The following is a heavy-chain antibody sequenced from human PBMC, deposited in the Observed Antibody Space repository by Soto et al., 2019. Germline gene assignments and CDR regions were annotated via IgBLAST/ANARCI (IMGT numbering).Heavy chain of an antibody. V-gene: IGHV4-31*03. CDR2: IYDSESA. D-gene: IGHD6-6*01. CDR3: ARASSSSSAADY. CDR1: GESISSGGYY. Sequence: QVQLQESGPGLVKPSQTLSLTCNVSGESISSGGYYWSWIRHHPGKGLEWIGYIYDSESAYYNPSLKSRVXXXMXXSKTHFAMRLSSVTGADTAVYYCARASSSSSAADYWGQGTLVTVSS. J-gene: IGHJ4*02.